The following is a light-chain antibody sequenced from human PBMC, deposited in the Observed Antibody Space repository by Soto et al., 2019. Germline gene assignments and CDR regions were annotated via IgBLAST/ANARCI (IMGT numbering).Light chain of an antibody. CDR1: SSDIGGYNF. Sequence: QSVLAQPASVSGSPGQSITISCTGTSSDIGGYNFVSWYQQHPGKAPKLMIYEVSNRPSGVSNRFSGSKSGNTASLTIEGLQAEDEADYHCSSYSTANTLFGTGIKVTGL. V-gene: IGLV2-14*01. CDR2: EVS. J-gene: IGLJ1*01. CDR3: SSYSTANTL.